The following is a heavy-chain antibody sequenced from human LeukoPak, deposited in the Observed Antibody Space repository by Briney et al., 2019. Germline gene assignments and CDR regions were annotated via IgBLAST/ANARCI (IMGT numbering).Heavy chain of an antibody. CDR3: ARRRYYPYNRDAFDI. V-gene: IGHV3-7*01. CDR2: IKQDGSEK. Sequence: PGGSLRLSCAASGFTFSSYWMSWVRQAPGKGLEWVANIKQDGSEKYYVDSVKGRFTISRDNAKNSLYLQMDSLRAEDTAVYYCARRRYYPYNRDAFDIWGQGTMVTVSS. CDR1: GFTFSSYW. J-gene: IGHJ3*02. D-gene: IGHD1-14*01.